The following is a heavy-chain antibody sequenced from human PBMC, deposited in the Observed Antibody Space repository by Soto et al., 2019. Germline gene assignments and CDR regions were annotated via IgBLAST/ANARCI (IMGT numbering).Heavy chain of an antibody. CDR2: ISWDGGST. CDR3: AKAYSSSPHYYYYYGMDV. V-gene: IGHV3-43*01. Sequence: GGSLRLSCAASGFTFDDYTMHWVRQAPGKGLEWVSLISWDGGSTYYADSVKGRFTISRDNSKNSLYLQMNSLRTEDTALYYCAKAYSSSPHYYYYYGMDVWGQGTTVTVSS. J-gene: IGHJ6*02. D-gene: IGHD6-6*01. CDR1: GFTFDDYT.